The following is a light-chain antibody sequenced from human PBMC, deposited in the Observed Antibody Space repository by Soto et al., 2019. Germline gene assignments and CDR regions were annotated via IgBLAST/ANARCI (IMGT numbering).Light chain of an antibody. CDR2: DVS. Sequence: QSALTQPASVSGSPGQSITISCTGTSSDVGGYNYVSWYQQHPGKAPKLMIYDVSNRPSGVSNRFSGSKSSNTASLTISGLQAEDEADYYCSSYTSSSTPVFGTGTKLT. CDR1: SSDVGGYNY. CDR3: SSYTSSSTPV. J-gene: IGLJ1*01. V-gene: IGLV2-14*01.